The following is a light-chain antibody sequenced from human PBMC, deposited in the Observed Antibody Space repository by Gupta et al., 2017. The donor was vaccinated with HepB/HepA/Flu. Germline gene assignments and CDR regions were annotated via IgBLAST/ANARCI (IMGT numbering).Light chain of an antibody. Sequence: VLSQSPGTLSLSPGERAALSCRASRAITNNYFTLYHQTPGPAPRLLIYGASSRATGIPDWFSGSGSGTDFTLVISRVEPEVAGVYYCQQYGIAPFTFGQGTRLQIK. J-gene: IGKJ5*01. CDR2: GAS. CDR3: QQYGIAPFT. V-gene: IGKV3-20*01. CDR1: RAITNNY.